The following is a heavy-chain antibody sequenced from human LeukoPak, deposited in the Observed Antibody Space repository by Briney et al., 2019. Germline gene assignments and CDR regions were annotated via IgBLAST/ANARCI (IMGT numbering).Heavy chain of an antibody. CDR3: AKVGVLLWFGESLHFDY. CDR2: ISGSGGST. V-gene: IGHV3-23*01. J-gene: IGHJ4*02. Sequence: GGSLRLSCAASGFTFSSYAMSWVRQAPGKGLEWVSAISGSGGSTYYADSVKGRFTISRDNSKNTLYLQMSSLRAEDTAVYYCAKVGVLLWFGESLHFDYWGQGTLVTVSS. D-gene: IGHD3-10*01. CDR1: GFTFSSYA.